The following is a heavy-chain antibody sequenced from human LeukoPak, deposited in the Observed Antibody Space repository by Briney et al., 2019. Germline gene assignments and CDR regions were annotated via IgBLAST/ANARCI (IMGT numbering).Heavy chain of an antibody. Sequence: SETLSLTCAVSGGSISSGGYSWTWIRQHPGKGLEWIGYIYYTGSTYYNQSLKSRVTISVDTSKNQFSLKLSSVTAADTAVYYCARTPEGLDSSGYYSINWFDPWGQGTLVTVSS. CDR2: IYYTGST. D-gene: IGHD3-22*01. CDR1: GGSISSGGYS. CDR3: ARTPEGLDSSGYYSINWFDP. V-gene: IGHV4-31*11. J-gene: IGHJ5*02.